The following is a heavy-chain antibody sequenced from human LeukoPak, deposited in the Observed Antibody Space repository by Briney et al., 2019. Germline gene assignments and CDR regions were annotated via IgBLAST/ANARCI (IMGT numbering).Heavy chain of an antibody. CDR2: INTNTGNP. CDR3: AREGGGSGYYSFDY. J-gene: IGHJ4*02. D-gene: IGHD3-3*01. V-gene: IGHV7-4-1*02. CDR1: GYTFTSYA. Sequence: GASVKVSCKASGYTFTSYAMNWVRQAPGQGLEWMGWINTNTGNPAYAQGFTGRFVFSLDTSVSTAYLRISSLKAEDTAVYYCAREGGGSGYYSFDYWGQGTPVTVSS.